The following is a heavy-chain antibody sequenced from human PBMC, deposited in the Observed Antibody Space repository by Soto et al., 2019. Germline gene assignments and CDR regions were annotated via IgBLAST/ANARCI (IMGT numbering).Heavy chain of an antibody. J-gene: IGHJ6*02. CDR3: ARDVIFGVVTARYYYGMDV. D-gene: IGHD3-3*01. CDR2: IYYSGST. CDR1: SCSIISGSYY. V-gene: IGHV4-39*07. Sequence: SETLSLTCTVSSCSIISGSYYWAWIRQPPGKGLEWIGSIYYSGSTYYNPSLKSRVTISVDTSKNQFSLKLSSVTAADTAVYYCARDVIFGVVTARYYYGMDVWGQGTTVT.